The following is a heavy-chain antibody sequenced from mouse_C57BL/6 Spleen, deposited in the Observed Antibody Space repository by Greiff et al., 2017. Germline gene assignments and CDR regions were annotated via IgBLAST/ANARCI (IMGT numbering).Heavy chain of an antibody. D-gene: IGHD2-3*01. J-gene: IGHJ3*01. V-gene: IGHV1-61*01. CDR3: ARTDGYYEAWFAY. CDR2: IYPSDSET. Sequence: QVQLQQPGAELVRPGSSVKLSCKASGYTFTSYWMDWVKQRPGQGLEWIGNIYPSDSETHYNQKFKDKATLTVDKSSSTAYMQLSSLTSEDSAVYYCARTDGYYEAWFAYWGQGTLVTVSA. CDR1: GYTFTSYW.